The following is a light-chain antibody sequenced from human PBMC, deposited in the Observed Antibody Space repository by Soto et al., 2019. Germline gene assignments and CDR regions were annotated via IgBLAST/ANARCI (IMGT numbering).Light chain of an antibody. V-gene: IGLV2-14*03. J-gene: IGLJ3*02. CDR1: SCNVRSYHF. CDR2: DDS. Sequence: QSALTQPASVSGSPGQSITISCTGASCNVRSYHFVSWYQQHPGTAPKLMIYDDSYRPSGVSDRFSGSHSGNTASLTISGLQADDEADYYCSSYMTRNSVEVFGGGTKLTVL. CDR3: SSYMTRNSVEV.